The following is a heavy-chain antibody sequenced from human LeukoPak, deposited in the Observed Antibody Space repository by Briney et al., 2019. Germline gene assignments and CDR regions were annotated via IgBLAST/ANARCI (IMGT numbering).Heavy chain of an antibody. Sequence: ASVKVSCKVSGYTLTELSMHWVRQAPGKGLEWMGGFDPEDGETIYAQKFQGRVTMTEDTSTDTAYMELSSLRSEDTAVYYCARDPQRYYGSGSYDYWGQGTLVTVSS. D-gene: IGHD3-10*01. V-gene: IGHV1-24*01. CDR1: GYTLTELS. CDR3: ARDPQRYYGSGSYDY. CDR2: FDPEDGET. J-gene: IGHJ4*02.